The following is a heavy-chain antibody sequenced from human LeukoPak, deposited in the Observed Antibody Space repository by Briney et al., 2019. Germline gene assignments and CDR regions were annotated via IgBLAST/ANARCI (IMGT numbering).Heavy chain of an antibody. CDR2: ISAYNGNT. Sequence: ASVKVSCKASGYTFTSYGISWVRQAPGQGLEWMGWISAYNGNTNYAQKFQGRVTITADESTSTAYMELSSLRSEDTAVYYCVIGGYSSGWYDYWGQGTLVTVSS. CDR1: GYTFTSYG. J-gene: IGHJ4*02. V-gene: IGHV1-18*01. D-gene: IGHD6-19*01. CDR3: VIGGYSSGWYDY.